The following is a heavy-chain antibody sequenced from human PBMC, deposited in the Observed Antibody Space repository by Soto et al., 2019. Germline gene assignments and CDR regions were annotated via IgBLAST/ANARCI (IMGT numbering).Heavy chain of an antibody. V-gene: IGHV3-21*05. CDR3: ARGFNFYYGSGSYYDY. CDR1: GFTFSSYS. J-gene: IGHJ4*02. Sequence: PGGSLRLSCAASGFTFSSYSMNWVRQAPGKGLEWVSYISSSSSYTNYADSVKGRFTISRDNAKNSLYLQMNSLRAEDTAVYYCARGFNFYYGSGSYYDYWGQGTLVTVSS. D-gene: IGHD3-10*01. CDR2: ISSSSSYT.